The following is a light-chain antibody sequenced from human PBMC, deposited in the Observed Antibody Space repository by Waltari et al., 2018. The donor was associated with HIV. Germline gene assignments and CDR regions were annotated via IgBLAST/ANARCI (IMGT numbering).Light chain of an antibody. Sequence: DNQMTQSPSSVSASVGDRVTIPCRASQVINTYLAWYHQKPGRPPKVLIYSASTPQSGVPSRFSGSGSGTDFTLTINSLQPEDVGTYFCQKYNSAPFTFGGGTKVEI. CDR2: SAS. CDR3: QKYNSAPFT. J-gene: IGKJ4*01. V-gene: IGKV1-27*01. CDR1: QVINTY.